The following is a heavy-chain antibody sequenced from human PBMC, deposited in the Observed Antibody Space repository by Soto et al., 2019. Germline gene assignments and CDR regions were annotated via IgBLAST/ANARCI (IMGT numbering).Heavy chain of an antibody. CDR1: GGSISSGGYY. D-gene: IGHD3-22*01. J-gene: IGHJ3*02. CDR3: ARDYYDSTHAFDI. Sequence: SETLSLTCTVSGGSISSGGYYWSWIRQHPGKGLEWIGYIYYSGSTYYNPSLKSRVTISVDTSKNQFSLKLSSVTAADTAVYYCARDYYDSTHAFDIWGQGTMVTVSS. CDR2: IYYSGST. V-gene: IGHV4-31*03.